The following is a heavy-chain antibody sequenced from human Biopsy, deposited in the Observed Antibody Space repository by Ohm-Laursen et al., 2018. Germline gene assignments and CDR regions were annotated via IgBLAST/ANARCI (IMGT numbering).Heavy chain of an antibody. CDR1: GASVSSGSYD. CDR3: ARGVLVKKYITAWYGLATYPKPSGFEYRGMDV. J-gene: IGHJ6*02. V-gene: IGHV4-61*01. Sequence: SDTLSLTCTVSGASVSSGSYDWSWIRQPPGKGLEWIGNIYNDVSTKYNPSLRSRVTISADKSTNQFSLKLTSVTAADTALYFCARGVLVKKYITAWYGLATYPKPSGFEYRGMDVWGQGTTVTVSS. CDR2: IYNDVST. D-gene: IGHD6-13*01.